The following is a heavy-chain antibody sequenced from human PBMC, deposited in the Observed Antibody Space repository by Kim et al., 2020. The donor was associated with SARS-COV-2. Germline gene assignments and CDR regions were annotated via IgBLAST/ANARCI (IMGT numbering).Heavy chain of an antibody. CDR2: ISSSSSYI. CDR3: ASSMVRGERYFDL. J-gene: IGHJ2*01. V-gene: IGHV3-21*01. D-gene: IGHD3-10*01. CDR1: GFTFSSYS. Sequence: GGSLRLSCAASGFTFSSYSMNWVRQAPGKGLEWVSSISSSSSYIDYADSVKGRITISRDNAKNSLYLQMNSLRAEDTAVYYCASSMVRGERYFDLWGRGTLVTVSS.